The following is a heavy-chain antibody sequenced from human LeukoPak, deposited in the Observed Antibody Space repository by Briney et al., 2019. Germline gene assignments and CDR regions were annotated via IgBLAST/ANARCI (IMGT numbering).Heavy chain of an antibody. CDR3: AGAVWFGEGGVDY. CDR2: FNDTGSST. CDR1: GFDFSSHA. J-gene: IGHJ4*02. Sequence: GGSLRLSCVASGFDFSSHAMTWVRQAPGKGLEWVSSFNDTGSSTYYADSVKGRFTISRDNSKNTLYLQMTNLRAEDTAVYYCAGAVWFGEGGVDYWGQGTLVTVSS. D-gene: IGHD3-10*01. V-gene: IGHV3-23*01.